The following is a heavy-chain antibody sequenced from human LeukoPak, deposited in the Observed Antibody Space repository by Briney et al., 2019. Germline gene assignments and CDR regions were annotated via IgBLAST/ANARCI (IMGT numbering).Heavy chain of an antibody. Sequence: ASVKVSCKASGYTFTCYYMHWVRQAPGQGLEWMGRINPNSGDTNYAQKFQGRVTMTRDTSISTAYMELSSLRFDDTAVYYCATPPECSSGSCLNYWGQGTLVTVSS. V-gene: IGHV1-2*06. J-gene: IGHJ4*02. D-gene: IGHD2-15*01. CDR1: GYTFTCYY. CDR3: ATPPECSSGSCLNY. CDR2: INPNSGDT.